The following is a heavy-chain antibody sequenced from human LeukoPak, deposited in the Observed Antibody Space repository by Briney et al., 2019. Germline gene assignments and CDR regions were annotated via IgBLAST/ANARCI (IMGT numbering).Heavy chain of an antibody. CDR1: GYTFTSYG. CDR2: ISAYNGNT. V-gene: IGHV1-18*01. J-gene: IGHJ4*02. Sequence: ASVKVSCKASGYTFTSYGISWVRQAPGQGLEWMGWISAYNGNTNYAQKLQGRVTMTTDTSTSTAYMELRSLRSDDTAVYYCARHTLLTWVRPHPSGDFDYWAREPWSPSPQ. CDR3: ARHTLLTWVRPHPSGDFDY. D-gene: IGHD3-16*01.